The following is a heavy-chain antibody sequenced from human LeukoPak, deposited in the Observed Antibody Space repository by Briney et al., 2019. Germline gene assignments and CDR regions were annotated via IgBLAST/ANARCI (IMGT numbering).Heavy chain of an antibody. CDR1: GGTFSSYA. Sequence: SVKVSCKASGGTFSSYAISWVRQAPGQGLEWMGGIIPIFGTANYAQKFQGRVTITADESASTAYMELSSLRSEDTAVYYCARDRGEYSSGWYGDYWGQGTLVTVSS. CDR3: ARDRGEYSSGWYGDY. V-gene: IGHV1-69*13. CDR2: IIPIFGTA. D-gene: IGHD6-19*01. J-gene: IGHJ4*02.